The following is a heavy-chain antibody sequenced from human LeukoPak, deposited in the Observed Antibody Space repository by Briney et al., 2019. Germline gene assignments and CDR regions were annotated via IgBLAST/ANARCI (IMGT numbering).Heavy chain of an antibody. V-gene: IGHV4-30-4*07. CDR3: ARGPFFSTVATYDAFDI. Sequence: SETLSLTCAVSGGSISSGGYSWSWIRQPPGKGLEWIGYIYYSGSTYYNPSLKSRVTISVDTSKNQSSLKLSSVTAADTAVYYCARGPFFSTVATYDAFDIWGQGTMVTVSS. CDR2: IYYSGST. D-gene: IGHD4-23*01. CDR1: GGSISSGGYS. J-gene: IGHJ3*02.